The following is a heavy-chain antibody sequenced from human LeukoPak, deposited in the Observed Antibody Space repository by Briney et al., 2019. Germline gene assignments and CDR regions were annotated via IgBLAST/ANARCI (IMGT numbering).Heavy chain of an antibody. D-gene: IGHD3-10*01. Sequence: ASVKVSCKASGYTFTGYYMHWVRQAPGQGLEWMGWINPSSGGTNYAQKFQGRVTMTRDTSISTAYMELSRLRSDDTAVYYCARDRAYYGSGSGTRKFDPWGQGTLVTVSS. CDR2: INPSSGGT. J-gene: IGHJ5*02. CDR1: GYTFTGYY. CDR3: ARDRAYYGSGSGTRKFDP. V-gene: IGHV1-2*02.